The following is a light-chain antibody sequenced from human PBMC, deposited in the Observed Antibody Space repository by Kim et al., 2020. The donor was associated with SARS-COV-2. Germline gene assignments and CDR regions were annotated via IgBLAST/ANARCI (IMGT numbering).Light chain of an antibody. CDR2: GKS. CDR3: NSRDSSGNHWV. V-gene: IGLV3-19*01. CDR1: SIGSYY. J-gene: IGLJ3*02. Sequence: ALGKTVRITCEGDSIGSYYASWYQKKPGQATVLVIYGKSNRPSGIPDRFSGSSSGNTASLTITGAQAEDEADYYCNSRDSSGNHWVFGGGTKVTVL.